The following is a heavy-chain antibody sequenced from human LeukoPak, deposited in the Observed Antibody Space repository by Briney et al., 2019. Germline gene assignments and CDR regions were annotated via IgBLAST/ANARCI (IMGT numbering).Heavy chain of an antibody. CDR1: GFTFSSYG. CDR2: ISYDGSNK. J-gene: IGHJ6*02. Sequence: PGGSLRLSCAASGFTFSSYGMDWVRQAPGKGLGWVVGISYDGSNKYYADSVKGRFTISRHNSKNTLYLKMNSLRAADTAVYYCAKESSGWTYYYYGMDVWGQGTTVTVSS. D-gene: IGHD6-19*01. CDR3: AKESSGWTYYYYGMDV. V-gene: IGHV3-30*18.